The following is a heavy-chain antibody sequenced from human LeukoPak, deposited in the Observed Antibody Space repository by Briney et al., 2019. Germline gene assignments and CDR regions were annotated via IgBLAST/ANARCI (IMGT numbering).Heavy chain of an antibody. CDR2: ISGSGGST. Sequence: GGSLRLSCAASGFTFSSYAMSWVRQAPGKGLEWVSAISGSGGSTYYADSVKGRFTISRDNSKNTLYLQMNSLRAEDTAVYYCAKESGYDSSGYYYALGHFGYWGQGTLVTVSS. V-gene: IGHV3-23*01. D-gene: IGHD3-22*01. CDR3: AKESGYDSSGYYYALGHFGY. J-gene: IGHJ4*02. CDR1: GFTFSSYA.